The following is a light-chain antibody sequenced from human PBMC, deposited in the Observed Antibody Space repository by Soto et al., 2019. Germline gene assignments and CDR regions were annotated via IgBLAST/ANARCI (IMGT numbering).Light chain of an antibody. CDR2: WAS. V-gene: IGKV4-1*01. Sequence: DIVMTQSPDSLAVSLGERATINCKSSQSVLYSSNNKNYLAWYQQKPGQPPKLLIYWASTRESGVPDRFSGSGSGTDFTLTISSLQAEDVAVYYCQQYYSTPPKITFGLGTKVDIK. J-gene: IGKJ3*01. CDR3: QQYYSTPPKIT. CDR1: QSVLYSSNNKNY.